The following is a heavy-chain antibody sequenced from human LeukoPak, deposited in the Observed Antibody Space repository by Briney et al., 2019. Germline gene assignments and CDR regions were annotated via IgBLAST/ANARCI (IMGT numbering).Heavy chain of an antibody. CDR2: INPNSGGT. Sequence: ASVKVSCKASGYTFTDYYLHWVRQAPGQGLEWMGWINPNSGGTNYARKFQGRVTMTRDTSISTAYMELTRLTSDDTAVYYCARTNSSSWWCFDYWGQGTLVTVSS. D-gene: IGHD6-13*01. CDR3: ARTNSSSWWCFDY. V-gene: IGHV1-2*02. CDR1: GYTFTDYY. J-gene: IGHJ4*02.